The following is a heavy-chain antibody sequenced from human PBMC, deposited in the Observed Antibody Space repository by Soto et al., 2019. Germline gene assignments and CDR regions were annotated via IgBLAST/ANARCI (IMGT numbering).Heavy chain of an antibody. CDR1: GFTFSSYG. CDR2: IWYDGSNK. J-gene: IGHJ6*02. CDR3: ARRLRFFYYSMDV. V-gene: IGHV3-33*01. D-gene: IGHD3-3*01. Sequence: SLRLSCAASGFTFSSYGMHWVRQAPGKGLEWVAVIWYDGSNKYYADSVKGRFTISRDNSKNTLYLQMNSLRAEDTAVYYCARRLRFFYYSMDVWGQGTTVTVSS.